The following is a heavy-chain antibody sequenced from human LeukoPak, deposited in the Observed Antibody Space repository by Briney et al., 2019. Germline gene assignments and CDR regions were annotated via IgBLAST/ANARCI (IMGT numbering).Heavy chain of an antibody. Sequence: PGGSLRLSCAASGFTFSSNWMHWVRQAPGKGLVWVSRINEDGSTTNYADSVKGRFTISRDNAKNTLYLQMNSLRAKDTAVYYCVRDLGGRSGHWGQGTLVTVSS. J-gene: IGHJ4*02. D-gene: IGHD1-26*01. CDR2: INEDGSTT. CDR1: GFTFSSNW. V-gene: IGHV3-74*01. CDR3: VRDLGGRSGH.